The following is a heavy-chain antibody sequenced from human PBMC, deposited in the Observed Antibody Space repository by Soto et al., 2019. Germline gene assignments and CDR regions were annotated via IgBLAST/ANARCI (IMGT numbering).Heavy chain of an antibody. CDR3: AKAPHYYDSSGYYPFDY. Sequence: GGSLRLSCAASGFTFSSYAMSWVRQAPGKGLERVSAISGSGGSTYYADSVKGRFTISRDNSKNTLYLQMNSLRAEDTAVYYCAKAPHYYDSSGYYPFDYWGQGTLVTVSS. D-gene: IGHD3-22*01. V-gene: IGHV3-23*01. CDR1: GFTFSSYA. CDR2: ISGSGGST. J-gene: IGHJ4*02.